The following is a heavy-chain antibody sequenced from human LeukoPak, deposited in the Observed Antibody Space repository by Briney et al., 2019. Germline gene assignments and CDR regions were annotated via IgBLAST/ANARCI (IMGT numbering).Heavy chain of an antibody. CDR3: ARDTGIAAAGGIDY. J-gene: IGHJ4*02. Sequence: RGASVKVSCKASGYTFTGYYMHWVRQAPGQGLEWMGWINPNSGGTNYAQKFQGRVTMTRDTSISTAYMELSRLRSDDTAVYYCARDTGIAAAGGIDYWGQGTLVTVSS. CDR1: GYTFTGYY. V-gene: IGHV1-2*02. D-gene: IGHD6-13*01. CDR2: INPNSGGT.